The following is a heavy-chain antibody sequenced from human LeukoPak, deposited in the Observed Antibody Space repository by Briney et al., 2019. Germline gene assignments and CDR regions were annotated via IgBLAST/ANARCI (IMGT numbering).Heavy chain of an antibody. Sequence: GGSLRLSCAASGFTFCSYSMNWVRQAPGKGLEWVSSISSSSSYIYYADSVKGRFTISRDNAKNSLYLQMNSLRAEDTAVYYCASGMVGATTSGFDYWGQGTLVTVSS. CDR2: ISSSSSYI. J-gene: IGHJ4*02. CDR3: ASGMVGATTSGFDY. D-gene: IGHD1-26*01. CDR1: GFTFCSYS. V-gene: IGHV3-21*01.